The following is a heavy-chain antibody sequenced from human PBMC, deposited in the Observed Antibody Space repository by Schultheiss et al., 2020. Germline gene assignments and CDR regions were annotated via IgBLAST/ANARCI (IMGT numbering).Heavy chain of an antibody. CDR3: ARRGYYGSGRSFDY. J-gene: IGHJ4*02. V-gene: IGHV4-31*03. Sequence: LRLSCTVSGGSISSGSYYWSWIRQHPGKGLEWIGYIYYSGSTYYNPSLKSRVTISVDTSKNQFSLRLSSVTAADTAVYYCARRGYYGSGRSFDYWGQGTLVTVSS. CDR1: GGSISSGSYY. D-gene: IGHD3-10*01. CDR2: IYYSGST.